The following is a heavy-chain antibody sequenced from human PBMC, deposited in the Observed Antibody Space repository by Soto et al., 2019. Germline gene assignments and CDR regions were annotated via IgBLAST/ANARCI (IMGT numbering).Heavy chain of an antibody. Sequence: ESGGGVVQPGRSLRLSCAASGFTFSSYAMHWVRQAPGKGLEWVAVISYDGSNKYYADSVKGRFTISRDNSKNTLYLQMNSLRAEDTAVYYCARGFYNWNDRKGDVWGQGTTVTVSS. D-gene: IGHD1-1*01. CDR2: ISYDGSNK. CDR3: ARGFYNWNDRKGDV. J-gene: IGHJ6*02. V-gene: IGHV3-30-3*01. CDR1: GFTFSSYA.